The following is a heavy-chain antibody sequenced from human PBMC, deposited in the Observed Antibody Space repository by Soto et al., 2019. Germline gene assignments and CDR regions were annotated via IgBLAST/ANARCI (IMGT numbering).Heavy chain of an antibody. CDR3: ARDRGFSSFDL. CDR2: TVPEGSER. CDR1: GFAFSDSW. V-gene: IGHV3-7*01. D-gene: IGHD6-6*01. J-gene: IGHJ5*01. Sequence: GGSLRLSCAASGFAFSDSWMNWVRQAPGKGLEWVASTVPEGSERYYVPSVKGRFTISRDNTKTSLYLQMNSLRVDDTAIYYCARDRGFSSFDLWGQGTLVTVSS.